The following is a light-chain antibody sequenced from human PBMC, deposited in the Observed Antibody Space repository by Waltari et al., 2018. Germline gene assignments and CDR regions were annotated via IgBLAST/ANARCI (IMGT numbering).Light chain of an antibody. CDR1: NSNIGRNY. Sequence: QSVLTQPPSASGTPGQRVTISCSGSNSNIGRNYIYWYQPLPGTAPRLLIYRNEQRPSGVPDRFSGSKSGTSASLAISRLRSEDEADYYCAAWDDSLSGWVFGGGTKVTVL. CDR3: AAWDDSLSGWV. CDR2: RNE. V-gene: IGLV1-47*01. J-gene: IGLJ3*02.